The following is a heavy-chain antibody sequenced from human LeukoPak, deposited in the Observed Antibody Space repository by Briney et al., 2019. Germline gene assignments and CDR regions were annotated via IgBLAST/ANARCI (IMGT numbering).Heavy chain of an antibody. V-gene: IGHV3-23*01. Sequence: GGSLRLSCAASGFTFSSYAMSWVRQAPGKGLEWISVISGSGDITYSADSVKGRFTISRDNSKNTLDLQMSSLRAEDTAVYYCAKESELLCGGWFDPWGHGTLVTVSS. CDR1: GFTFSSYA. CDR2: ISGSGDIT. CDR3: AKESELLCGGWFDP. J-gene: IGHJ5*02. D-gene: IGHD2-21*01.